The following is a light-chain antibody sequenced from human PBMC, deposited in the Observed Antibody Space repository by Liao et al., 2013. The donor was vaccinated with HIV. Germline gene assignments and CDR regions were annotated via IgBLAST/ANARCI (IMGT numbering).Light chain of an antibody. V-gene: IGLV3-1*01. Sequence: SNELTQPPSVSVSPGQTANIACSGDKLGDKYISWYQQKPGQSPLLVIFQDNGRPSRIPDRFSGSNSGDTATLTISGTQPMDEADYYCQAWDMTTGWMFGGGTKLTVL. J-gene: IGLJ3*02. CDR2: QDN. CDR3: QAWDMTTGWM. CDR1: KLGDKY.